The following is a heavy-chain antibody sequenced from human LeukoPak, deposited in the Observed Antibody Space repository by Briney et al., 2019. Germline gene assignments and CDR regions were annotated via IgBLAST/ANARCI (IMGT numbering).Heavy chain of an antibody. J-gene: IGHJ4*02. CDR1: GGSVSSGSYS. Sequence: SEPLSLTCAVSGGSVSSGSYSWSWIRQPPGKGLEWIGYIYHSGSTTYNPSLKSRVTMSLDRSKNQVSLKLCSVTAADTAVYYCAGDYGASYRFDYWGQGTLVTVFS. CDR3: AGDYGASYRFDY. V-gene: IGHV4-30-2*01. CDR2: IYHSGST. D-gene: IGHD3-16*01.